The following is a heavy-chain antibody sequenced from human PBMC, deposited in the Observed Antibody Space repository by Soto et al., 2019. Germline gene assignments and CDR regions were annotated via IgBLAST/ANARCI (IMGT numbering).Heavy chain of an antibody. V-gene: IGHV3-30*18. CDR1: GFTFSSYG. J-gene: IGHJ2*01. CDR3: AKPYGSGSHPLSYPNWYFDL. D-gene: IGHD3-10*01. Sequence: GGSLRLSCAASGFTFSSYGMHWVRQAPGKGLEWVAVISYDGSNKYYADSVKGRFTISRDNSKNTLYLQMNSLRAEDTAVYYCAKPYGSGSHPLSYPNWYFDLWGRGTLVTVSS. CDR2: ISYDGSNK.